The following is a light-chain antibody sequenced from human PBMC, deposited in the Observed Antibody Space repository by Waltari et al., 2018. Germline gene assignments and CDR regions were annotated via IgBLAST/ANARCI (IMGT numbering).Light chain of an antibody. V-gene: IGKV3-20*01. CDR1: QILSSTY. CDR3: QQYSSSPNT. Sequence: EIVLTQSPGTLSLSPGERATLSCRASQILSSTYLAWYQQKSGQAPRLLICGVSNRATGIPDRFSGSGSGTDFTLTINRLEPEDFAVYFCQQYSSSPNTFGQGTKLEI. J-gene: IGKJ2*01. CDR2: GVS.